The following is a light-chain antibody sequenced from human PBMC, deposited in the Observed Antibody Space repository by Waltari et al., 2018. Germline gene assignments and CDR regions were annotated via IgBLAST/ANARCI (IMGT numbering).Light chain of an antibody. V-gene: IGLV3-19*01. Sequence: SSELTQDPAVSVALGQTVRITCQGDTLRTYSAGWYQQKPGQAPTLVNYGNNNRPSGIPDRVSGSRSVNTASLIITGAQAEDEAAYYCNSRDRRHNSMLFGGGTKLTVL. CDR2: GNN. CDR1: TLRTYS. CDR3: NSRDRRHNSML. J-gene: IGLJ2*01.